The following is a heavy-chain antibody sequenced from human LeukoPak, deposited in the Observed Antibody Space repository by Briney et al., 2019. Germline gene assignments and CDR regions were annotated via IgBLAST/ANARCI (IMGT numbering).Heavy chain of an antibody. CDR1: GFTFRSYA. Sequence: GGSLRLPCAASGFTFRSYAMSWVRQAPGKGLEWVSSISASGDTTYYVDSVKGRFTFSRDNSRSTLSLQMNSLRAEDTAVYYCASNWNLDSWGQGTLVTVSS. CDR2: ISASGDTT. CDR3: ASNWNLDS. V-gene: IGHV3-23*01. D-gene: IGHD1-20*01. J-gene: IGHJ4*02.